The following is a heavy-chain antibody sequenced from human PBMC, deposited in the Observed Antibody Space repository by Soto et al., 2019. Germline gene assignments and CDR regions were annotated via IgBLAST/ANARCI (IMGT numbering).Heavy chain of an antibody. Sequence: LSLTCTVSGGSMRNYFWTWIRQPPGKGLEWIGYIHYSGATSFFPSYNPSLRGRVTISEDTSKNQFSLKLLSVTTADTAVYFCAAGEASSRNLAPYYLDFWGQGTLVTSPQ. J-gene: IGHJ4*02. CDR2: IHYSGATSFFP. CDR1: GGSMRNYF. CDR3: AAGEASSRNLAPYYLDF. V-gene: IGHV4-59*01. D-gene: IGHD6-13*01.